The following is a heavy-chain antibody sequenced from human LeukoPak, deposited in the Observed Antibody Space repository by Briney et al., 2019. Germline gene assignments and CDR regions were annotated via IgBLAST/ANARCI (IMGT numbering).Heavy chain of an antibody. D-gene: IGHD2-21*02. V-gene: IGHV3-53*05. CDR1: GFTVSSNY. CDR2: IYSGGST. CDR3: AKDMKPVVVTAGEY. Sequence: PGGSLRLSCAASGFTVSSNYMSWVRQAPGKGLEWVSVIYSGGSTYYADSVKGRFTISRDNAKNSLYLQMNSLRAEDTALYYCAKDMKPVVVTAGEYWGQGTLVTVSS. J-gene: IGHJ4*02.